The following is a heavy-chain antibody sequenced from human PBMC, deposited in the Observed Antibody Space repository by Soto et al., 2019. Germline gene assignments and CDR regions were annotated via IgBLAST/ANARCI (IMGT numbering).Heavy chain of an antibody. CDR2: INPNSGAT. J-gene: IGHJ4*02. CDR3: ASGAEYYDILTGYYNGYFDY. D-gene: IGHD3-9*01. V-gene: IGHV1-2*02. Sequence: GASVKVSCKASGYTFSGYYYMHWVRQAPGKGLEWMGWINPNSGATHYAQKFQDRVTMTRDTSISTAYMELRSLRFDDTAVYYCASGAEYYDILTGYYNGYFDYWGQGTLVTVSS. CDR1: GYTFSGYY.